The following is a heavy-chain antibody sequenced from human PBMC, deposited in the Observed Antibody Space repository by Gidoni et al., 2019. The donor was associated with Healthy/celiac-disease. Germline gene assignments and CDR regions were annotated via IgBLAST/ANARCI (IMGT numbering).Heavy chain of an antibody. V-gene: IGHV1-3*01. CDR1: GYTFTSYA. D-gene: IGHD4-17*01. Sequence: QVQLVQSGAEVKKPGASVKVSCKASGYTFTSYAMHWVRQAPGQRLEWMGWINAGNGNTKYSQKFQGRVTITRDTSASTAYMELSSLRSEDTAVYYCARDPYLDYGRHWYFDLWGRGTLVTVSS. J-gene: IGHJ2*01. CDR2: INAGNGNT. CDR3: ARDPYLDYGRHWYFDL.